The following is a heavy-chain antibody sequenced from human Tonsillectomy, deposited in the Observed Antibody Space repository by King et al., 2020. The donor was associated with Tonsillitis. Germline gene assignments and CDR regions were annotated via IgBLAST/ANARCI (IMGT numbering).Heavy chain of an antibody. J-gene: IGHJ4*02. V-gene: IGHV3-23*04. CDR1: GFTFSSYA. Sequence: VQLVESGGGWVQPGGSLRLSCAASGFTFSSYAMTWVRQAPGKGLEWVSAISGSGDTTYYADSVKGRFTISRDFSKNTLYLQMNSLRAEDTAVYYCAKKGLQSSGPYYFDCWGQGTLVAVSS. CDR2: ISGSGDTT. CDR3: AKKGLQSSGPYYFDC. D-gene: IGHD5-24*01.